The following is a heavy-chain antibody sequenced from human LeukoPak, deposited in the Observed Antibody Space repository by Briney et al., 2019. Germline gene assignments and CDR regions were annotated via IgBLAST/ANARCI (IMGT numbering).Heavy chain of an antibody. CDR3: ARFAIASDNWNVEGFYLDY. D-gene: IGHD1-20*01. CDR2: ISSNGGST. V-gene: IGHV3-64*01. J-gene: IGHJ4*02. Sequence: GGSLRLSCAASGFTFSSYAMHWVRQAPGKGLEYVSAISSNGGSTYYANSVKGRFTISRDNSKNTLYLQMGSLRAEDMAVYYCARFAIASDNWNVEGFYLDYWGQGTLVTVSS. CDR1: GFTFSSYA.